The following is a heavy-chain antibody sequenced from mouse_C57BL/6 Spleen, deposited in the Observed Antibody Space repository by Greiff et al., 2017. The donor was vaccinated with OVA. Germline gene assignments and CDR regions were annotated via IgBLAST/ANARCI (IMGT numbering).Heavy chain of an antibody. CDR1: GFNIKDDY. V-gene: IGHV14-4*01. Sequence: VQLQQSGAELVRPGASVKLSCTASGFNIKDDYMHWVKQRPEQGLEWIGWIDPENGDTEYASKFQGKATITADTSSNTAYLQLSSLTSEDTAVYYCTTTWNGAWFAYWGQGTLVTVSA. CDR3: TTTWNGAWFAY. CDR2: IDPENGDT. J-gene: IGHJ3*01.